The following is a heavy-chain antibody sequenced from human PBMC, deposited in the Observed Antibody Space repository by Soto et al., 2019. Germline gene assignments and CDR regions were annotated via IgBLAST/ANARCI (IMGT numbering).Heavy chain of an antibody. V-gene: IGHV1-69*06. Sequence: QVKLVQSGAEVKKPGSSVKVSCKASGGTFSSYAISWVRQAPGQGLEWMGGIIPIFGTANYAQKFQGRVTITADKSTSTAYLELSSLRSEDTAVYYCARDVGYNYMGGMDVWGQGTTVTVSS. D-gene: IGHD5-18*01. CDR3: ARDVGYNYMGGMDV. CDR1: GGTFSSYA. CDR2: IIPIFGTA. J-gene: IGHJ6*02.